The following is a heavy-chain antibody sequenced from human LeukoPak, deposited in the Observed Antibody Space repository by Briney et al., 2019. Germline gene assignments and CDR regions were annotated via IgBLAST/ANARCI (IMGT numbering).Heavy chain of an antibody. D-gene: IGHD3-22*01. V-gene: IGHV4-38-2*02. Sequence: SETLSLTCTVSGYSISSGYYWGWIRQPPGKGLEWIGSIYYSGSTYYNPSLKSRVTISVDTSKNQFSLKLSSVTAADTAVYYCARDVLYYYDSSGYFPYLTHQGWFDPWGQGTLVTVSS. CDR1: GYSISSGYY. J-gene: IGHJ5*02. CDR3: ARDVLYYYDSSGYFPYLTHQGWFDP. CDR2: IYYSGST.